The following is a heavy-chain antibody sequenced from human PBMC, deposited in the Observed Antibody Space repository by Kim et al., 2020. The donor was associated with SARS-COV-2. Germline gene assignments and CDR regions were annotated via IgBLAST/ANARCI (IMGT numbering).Heavy chain of an antibody. CDR3: AREWNCAY. Sequence: GGSLRLSCAASGFTFSNYWMTWVRQAPGKGLEWVANIKQDGSEKYYVDSVKGRFTISRDNAKNSLYLQMDILRAEDTAVYYCAREWNCAYWGQGTLVTVS. V-gene: IGHV3-7*03. D-gene: IGHD1-7*01. CDR1: GFTFSNYW. J-gene: IGHJ4*02. CDR2: IKQDGSEK.